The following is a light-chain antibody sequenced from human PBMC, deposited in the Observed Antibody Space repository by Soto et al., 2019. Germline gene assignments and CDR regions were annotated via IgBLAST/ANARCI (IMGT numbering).Light chain of an antibody. Sequence: EIVLTQSPGTLSLSPGVRATLSCRASQSVSSSYLAWYQQKPGQAPRLLIYGASSRATGIPDRFSGSGSGTDFTLTISRLEPEDFAVYYCQQYGSSPSRTFGQGTKVEIK. CDR1: QSVSSSY. CDR2: GAS. J-gene: IGKJ1*01. V-gene: IGKV3-20*01. CDR3: QQYGSSPSRT.